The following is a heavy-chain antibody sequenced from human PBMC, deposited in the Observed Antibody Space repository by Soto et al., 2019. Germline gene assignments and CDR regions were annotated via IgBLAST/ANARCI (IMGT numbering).Heavy chain of an antibody. CDR2: IKSKTDGGTT. V-gene: IGHV3-15*01. J-gene: IGHJ5*02. CDR1: GVTFSNAW. Sequence: XGSLRLSCAAAGVTFSNAWMSWVRQAPGKGLEWVGRIKSKTDGGTTDYAAPVKGRFTISRDDSKNTLYLQMNSLKTEDTAVYYCTTDLGSNNYYYDSSGYYYPRFDHWGQGALVTVSS. D-gene: IGHD3-22*01. CDR3: TTDLGSNNYYYDSSGYYYPRFDH.